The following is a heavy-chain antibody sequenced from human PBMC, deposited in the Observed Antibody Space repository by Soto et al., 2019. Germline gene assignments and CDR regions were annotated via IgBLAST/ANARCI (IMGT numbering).Heavy chain of an antibody. J-gene: IGHJ4*02. D-gene: IGHD3-10*01. CDR3: ARSSKGIVEDDGSGSYYLDY. CDR2: IYSGGST. V-gene: IGHV3-66*01. CDR1: GFTVSSNY. Sequence: GGSLRLSCAASGFTVSSNYMSWVRQAPGKGLEWVSVIYSGGSTYYADSVKGRFTISRDNSKNTLYLQMNSLRAEDTAVYYCARSSKGIVEDDGSGSYYLDYWGQGTLVTVLL.